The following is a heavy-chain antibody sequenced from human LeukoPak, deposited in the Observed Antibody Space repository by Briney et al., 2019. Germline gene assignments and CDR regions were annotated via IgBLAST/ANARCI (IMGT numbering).Heavy chain of an antibody. CDR2: IYYSGST. V-gene: IGHV4-39*07. D-gene: IGHD2-21*02. CDR3: ARDGWSVCGDCYEGVEYFQH. Sequence: PSETLSLTCTVSGGSISSSSYYWGWIRQPPGKGLEWIGSIYYSGSTYYNPSLKSRVTISVDTSKNQFSLKLSSVTAADTAVYYCARDGWSVCGDCYEGVEYFQHWGQGTLVTVSS. J-gene: IGHJ1*01. CDR1: GGSISSSSYY.